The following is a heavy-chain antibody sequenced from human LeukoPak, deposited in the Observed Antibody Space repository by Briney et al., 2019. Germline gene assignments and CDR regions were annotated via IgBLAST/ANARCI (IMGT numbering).Heavy chain of an antibody. J-gene: IGHJ4*02. CDR3: ARGLDGYKVDY. D-gene: IGHD5-24*01. Sequence: GGSLRLSCAASGFTFSSYSTNWVRQAPGKGLEWVSSISSSGSFISYADSVKGRFTISRDNAKNSLYLQMNSLRAEDTAVYYCARGLDGYKVDYWGQGTLVTVSS. V-gene: IGHV3-21*01. CDR1: GFTFSSYS. CDR2: ISSSGSFI.